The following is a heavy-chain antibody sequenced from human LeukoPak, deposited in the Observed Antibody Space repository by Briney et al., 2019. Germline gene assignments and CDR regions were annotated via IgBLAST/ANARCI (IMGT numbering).Heavy chain of an antibody. CDR3: ARVTYNGYQHFDY. CDR2: IHHRGTT. J-gene: IGHJ4*02. Sequence: SETLSLTCTVSGGSISTNTYYWGWIRLPPGKGLEWIGEIHHRGTTYYNPSLRSRVTISVDTSKNQFSLRLTSVTAADTAVYYCARVTYNGYQHFDYWGQGNLVTVS. V-gene: IGHV4-39*07. D-gene: IGHD3-10*01. CDR1: GGSISTNTYY.